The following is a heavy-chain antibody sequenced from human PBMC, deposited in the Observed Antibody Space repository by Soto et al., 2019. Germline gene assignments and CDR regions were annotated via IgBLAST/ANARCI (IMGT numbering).Heavy chain of an antibody. Sequence: QVQLQESGPGLVKPSETLSLTCTVSGGSFSTYYWSWIRKPPGRGLAWIGYIYYSGSTNYHPSLKRPVTFSLHTTKNQISLKLRSAPATDTAVYYCARHRSNDYITESFDIWGQGTMVTVSS. J-gene: IGHJ3*02. CDR2: IYYSGST. CDR3: ARHRSNDYITESFDI. D-gene: IGHD3-16*01. CDR1: GGSFSTYY. V-gene: IGHV4-59*08.